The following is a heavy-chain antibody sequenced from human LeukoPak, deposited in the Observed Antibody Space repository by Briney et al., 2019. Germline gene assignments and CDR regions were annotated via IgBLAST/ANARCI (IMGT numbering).Heavy chain of an antibody. J-gene: IGHJ5*02. Sequence: PGGSLRLSCAASGFTFSSYEMNWVRQAPGKGLEWVSYITSSGSTIYYADSVKGRFTISRDNAKNTLYLQMNSLRAVDTAVYYCARIHSMVRGVTAFDPWGQGTLVTVSS. CDR3: ARIHSMVRGVTAFDP. D-gene: IGHD3-10*01. CDR1: GFTFSSYE. V-gene: IGHV3-48*03. CDR2: ITSSGSTI.